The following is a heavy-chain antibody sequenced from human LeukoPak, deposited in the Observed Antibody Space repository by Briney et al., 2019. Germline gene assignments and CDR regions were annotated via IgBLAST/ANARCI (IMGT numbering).Heavy chain of an antibody. CDR3: ARARGGEWFDP. CDR1: GGSISDYS. CDR2: IYYSGST. J-gene: IGHJ5*02. D-gene: IGHD3-10*01. V-gene: IGHV4-59*01. Sequence: SETLSLTCTVSGGSISDYSWSWIRQPPGKGLEWIGNIYYSGSTNYNPSLKSRVTISVDTSKNQFSLKLSSVTAADTAVYYCARARGGEWFDPWGQGTLVTVSS.